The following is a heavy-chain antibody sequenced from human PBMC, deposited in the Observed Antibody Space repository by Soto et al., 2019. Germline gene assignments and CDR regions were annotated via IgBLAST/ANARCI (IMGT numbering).Heavy chain of an antibody. Sequence: SETLSLTCTVSGASLSSHYWSWIRQSAGKGLEWIGRIYVSGSVNYNPSLKSRVTMSVDTSKNQFSLKLRSVTAADTAMYYCATSYCITSSCYNGHHWFDPWGQGSLVTVSS. CDR2: IYVSGSV. V-gene: IGHV4-4*07. J-gene: IGHJ5*02. CDR3: ATSYCITSSCYNGHHWFDP. CDR1: GASLSSHY. D-gene: IGHD2-2*02.